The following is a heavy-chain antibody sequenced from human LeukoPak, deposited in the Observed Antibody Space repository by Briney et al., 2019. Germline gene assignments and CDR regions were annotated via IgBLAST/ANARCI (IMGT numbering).Heavy chain of an antibody. Sequence: GGFLRLSCAASGFTFSSYSMNWVRQAPGKGLEWVSSISSSSSYIYYADSVKGRFTISRDNAKNSLYLQMNSLRAEDTAVYYCARDLYGDYSHYWGQGTLVTVSS. CDR2: ISSSSSYI. D-gene: IGHD4-17*01. J-gene: IGHJ4*02. V-gene: IGHV3-21*01. CDR3: ARDLYGDYSHY. CDR1: GFTFSSYS.